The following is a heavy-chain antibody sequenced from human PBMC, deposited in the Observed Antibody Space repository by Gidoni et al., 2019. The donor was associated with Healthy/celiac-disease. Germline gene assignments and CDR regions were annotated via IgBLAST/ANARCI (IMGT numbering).Heavy chain of an antibody. J-gene: IGHJ6*02. CDR1: GYSFTSYW. CDR2: SSPGDSDT. D-gene: IGHD3-10*01. CDR3: ARQIRFGEDGMDV. Sequence: EVQLVQSGAEVKKPGESLKISCKGSGYSFTSYWIGWVRQLPGKGLEWMGISSPGDSDTSYSPSFQGQVTISADKSISTAYLQWSSLKASDTAMYYCARQIRFGEDGMDVWGQGTTVTVSS. V-gene: IGHV5-51*01.